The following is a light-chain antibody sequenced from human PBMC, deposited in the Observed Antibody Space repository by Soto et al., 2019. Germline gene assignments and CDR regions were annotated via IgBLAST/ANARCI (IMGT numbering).Light chain of an antibody. Sequence: QSVLTQPPSASGTPGQRVTISCSGGTSNIGGNTVNWYQQLPGTAPKLRIYSNSQRPSGVPDRFSGSKSGTSASLAISGLQSEDEADYYCAAWDDSLNGYVFGAGTKVTVL. CDR3: AAWDDSLNGYV. CDR2: SNS. J-gene: IGLJ1*01. V-gene: IGLV1-44*01. CDR1: TSNIGGNT.